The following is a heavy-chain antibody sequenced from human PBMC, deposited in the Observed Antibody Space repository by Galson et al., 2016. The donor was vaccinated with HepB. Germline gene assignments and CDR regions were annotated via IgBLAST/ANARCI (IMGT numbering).Heavy chain of an antibody. J-gene: IGHJ4*02. CDR3: VRGSRIADRPYQFDS. CDR2: IYYSGFT. V-gene: IGHV4-59*01. D-gene: IGHD2-2*01. Sequence: SETLSLTCTVSGGAISSYHWSWIRQPPGKGLEWIGYIYYSGFTNYNASLKSRIAMSVDTSKNQLYLNVTSVSAADTGVYYCVRGSRIADRPYQFDSWGQGNLVTVSS. CDR1: GGAISSYH.